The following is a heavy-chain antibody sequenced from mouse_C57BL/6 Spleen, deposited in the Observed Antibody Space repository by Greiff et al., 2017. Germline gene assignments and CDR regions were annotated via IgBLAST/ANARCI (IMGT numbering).Heavy chain of an antibody. CDR2: IYPGDGDT. Sequence: VQLQQSGAELVKPGASVKISCKASGYAFSSYWMNWVKQRPGKGLEWIGQIYPGDGDTNYNGELKGKATLTADKSSSTAYMHLSSLTSEDSAVYFCARGDGYYLYYFDYWGQGTTLTVSS. V-gene: IGHV1-80*01. J-gene: IGHJ2*01. D-gene: IGHD2-3*01. CDR1: GYAFSSYW. CDR3: ARGDGYYLYYFDY.